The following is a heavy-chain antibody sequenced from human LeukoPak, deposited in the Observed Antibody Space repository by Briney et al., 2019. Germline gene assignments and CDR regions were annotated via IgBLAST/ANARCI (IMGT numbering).Heavy chain of an antibody. J-gene: IGHJ4*02. Sequence: GSVKVSCKASGYTFTGYYMHWVRQAPGQGLEGMGWINPNSGGTNYAQKFQGRVTMTRDTSISTAYMALSRLRSDDTGVYFCAREGYSGYDSALDYWGQGTLVTVSS. CDR2: INPNSGGT. V-gene: IGHV1-2*02. D-gene: IGHD5-12*01. CDR3: AREGYSGYDSALDY. CDR1: GYTFTGYY.